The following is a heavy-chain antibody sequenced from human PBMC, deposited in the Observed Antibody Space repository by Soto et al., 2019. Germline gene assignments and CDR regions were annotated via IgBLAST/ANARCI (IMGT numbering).Heavy chain of an antibody. CDR2: INPSGGST. J-gene: IGHJ3*02. Sequence: AAVKVSCKASGYTFTSYYMHWVRQAPGQGLEWMGIINPSGGSTSYAQKFQGGVTMTRDTSTSTVYMELSSLRSEDTAVYYCARAVGDFWSQPDAFDIWGKGTMVTVS. D-gene: IGHD3-3*01. CDR3: ARAVGDFWSQPDAFDI. V-gene: IGHV1-46*01. CDR1: GYTFTSYY.